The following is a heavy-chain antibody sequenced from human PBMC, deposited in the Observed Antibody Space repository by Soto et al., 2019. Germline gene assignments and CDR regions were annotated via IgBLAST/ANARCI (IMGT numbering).Heavy chain of an antibody. CDR1: GASISRYY. CDR3: ARHFYGDPFDY. V-gene: IGHV4-59*08. CDR2: IYQSGGS. J-gene: IGHJ4*02. Sequence: SETLSLTCTVSGASISRYYWSWIRQPPGKELEWIGHIYQSGGSNYNPSLNSRVTISLDTSKSQFSLKLTSVTAADTAVYYCARHFYGDPFDYWGQGTLVTVSS. D-gene: IGHD2-21*02.